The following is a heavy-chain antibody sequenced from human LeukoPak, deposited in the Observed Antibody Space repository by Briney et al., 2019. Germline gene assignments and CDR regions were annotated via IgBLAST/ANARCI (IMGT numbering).Heavy chain of an antibody. V-gene: IGHV3-74*01. CDR1: GFTFSTYW. CDR2: INSDGSST. J-gene: IGHJ4*02. CDR3: ARGPKLRGEFDY. Sequence: GGSLRLSCAASGFTFSTYWMHWVRQAPGKALVWVSRINSDGSSTNYADSVKGRFTISRDNAKNTLYLQMNSLRAEDTAVYYCARGPKLRGEFDYWGQGTLVTVSS.